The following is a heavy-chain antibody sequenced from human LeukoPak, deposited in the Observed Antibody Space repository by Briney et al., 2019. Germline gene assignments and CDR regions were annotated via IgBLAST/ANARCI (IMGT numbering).Heavy chain of an antibody. CDR3: ASGRYSYANEF. Sequence: SETLSLTCTVSGGSMTDYYWSWIRQPPGQGLEWIGFIYYTGSTNYNPSLKSRLTVSLDTSKNQFSLELRSVTAADTAVYYCASGRYSYANEFWGLGTLVTVSS. J-gene: IGHJ4*02. CDR1: GGSMTDYY. CDR2: IYYTGST. V-gene: IGHV4-59*01. D-gene: IGHD5-18*01.